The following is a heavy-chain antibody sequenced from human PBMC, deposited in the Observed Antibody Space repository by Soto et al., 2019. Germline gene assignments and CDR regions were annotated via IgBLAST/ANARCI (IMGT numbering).Heavy chain of an antibody. CDR1: GFSFSNLE. CDR2: ISSSGNTI. CDR3: AKTEGSTWAFDY. V-gene: IGHV3-48*03. Sequence: PGGSLRLSCAASGFSFSNLEMNWVRQAPGKGLEWISFISSSGNTIYYADSVKGRFTISRDNAKSSLYLQMNSLRAEDTAVYYCAKTEGSTWAFDYWGQGTLVTVSS. J-gene: IGHJ4*02. D-gene: IGHD6-13*01.